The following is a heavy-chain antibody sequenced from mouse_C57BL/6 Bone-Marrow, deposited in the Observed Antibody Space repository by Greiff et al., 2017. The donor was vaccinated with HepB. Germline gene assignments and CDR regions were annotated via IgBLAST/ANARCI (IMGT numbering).Heavy chain of an antibody. D-gene: IGHD1-1*01. CDR1: GFTFSDYG. V-gene: IGHV5-17*01. CDR2: ISSGSSTI. J-gene: IGHJ3*01. CDR3: ARPATVVAPDWFAY. Sequence: EVKLVESGGGLVKPGGSLKLSCAASGFTFSDYGMHWVRQAPEKGLEWVAYISSGSSTIYYADTVKGRFTISRDNAKNTLFLQMTSLRSEDTAMYYCARPATVVAPDWFAYWGQGTLVTVSA.